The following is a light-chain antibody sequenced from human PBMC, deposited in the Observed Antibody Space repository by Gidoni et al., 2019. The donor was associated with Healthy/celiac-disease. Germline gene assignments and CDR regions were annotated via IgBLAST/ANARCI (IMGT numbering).Light chain of an antibody. V-gene: IGKV2-28*01. CDR2: LGS. Sequence: DIVMTQSRLSRPVTPGEPASISCRSSQSLLPSNGYTYLDWYLQKPGQSPQLLIYLGSNRASGVPDRFSGSGSGTDFTLKISRVEAEDVGVYYCMQALQTPYTFGQGTKLEIK. CDR3: MQALQTPYT. CDR1: QSLLPSNGYTY. J-gene: IGKJ2*01.